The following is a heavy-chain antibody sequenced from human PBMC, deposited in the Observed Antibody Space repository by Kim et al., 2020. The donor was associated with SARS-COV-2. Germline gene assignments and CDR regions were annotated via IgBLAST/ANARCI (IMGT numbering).Heavy chain of an antibody. CDR2: VYYSGST. CDR1: GGSISSSIYY. CDR3: AMGVLFDSGGYRPYWYLVL. D-gene: IGHD3-22*01. Sequence: SETLSLTCTVSGGSISSSIYYWGWIRQRPGKGREWIGSVYYSGSTNYNPSLKRRVPISVDTCKNLLSLKPISVTAADTAVYYCAMGVLFDSGGYRPYWYLVLWVRGTLVTVSS. J-gene: IGHJ2*01. V-gene: IGHV4-39*01.